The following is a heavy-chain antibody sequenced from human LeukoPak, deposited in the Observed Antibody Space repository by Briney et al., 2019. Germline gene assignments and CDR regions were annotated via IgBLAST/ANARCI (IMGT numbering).Heavy chain of an antibody. J-gene: IGHJ5*02. CDR2: IYYSGST. D-gene: IGHD3-10*01. Sequence: SETLSLTCTVSGGSISSSSYYWGWIRQPPGKGLEWIGSIYYSGSTYYNPSLKSRVTISVDTPKNQFSLKLSSVTAADTAVYYCARGVTMVRGVLSGWFDPWGQGTLVTVSS. CDR3: ARGVTMVRGVLSGWFDP. CDR1: GGSISSSSYY. V-gene: IGHV4-39*07.